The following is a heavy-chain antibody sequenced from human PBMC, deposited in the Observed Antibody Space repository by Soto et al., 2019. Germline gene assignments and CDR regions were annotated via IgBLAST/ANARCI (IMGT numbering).Heavy chain of an antibody. CDR1: GYTFTSYY. D-gene: IGHD6-19*01. Sequence: AASVKVSCKASGYTFTSYYMHWVRQAPGQGLEWMGIINPSGGSTSYAQKFQGRVTMTRDTSTSTVYMELSSLRSEDTAVYYCARAKAVAGIFSSHYYYYGMDVWGQGTTVTVSS. J-gene: IGHJ6*02. CDR3: ARAKAVAGIFSSHYYYYGMDV. V-gene: IGHV1-46*01. CDR2: INPSGGST.